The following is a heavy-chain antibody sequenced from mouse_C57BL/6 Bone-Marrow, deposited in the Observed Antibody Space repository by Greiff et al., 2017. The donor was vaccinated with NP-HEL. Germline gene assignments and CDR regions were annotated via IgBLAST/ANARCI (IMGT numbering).Heavy chain of an antibody. J-gene: IGHJ1*03. CDR1: GYTFTSYW. D-gene: IGHD4-1*01. CDR3: TRGNWDLWYFDV. Sequence: VHVKQSGTVLARPGASVKMSCKTSGYTFTSYWMHWVKQRPGQGLEWIGAIYPGNSDTSYNQKFKGKAKLTAVTSASTAYMELSSLTNEDSAVYYCTRGNWDLWYFDVWGTGTTVTVSS. V-gene: IGHV1-5*01. CDR2: IYPGNSDT.